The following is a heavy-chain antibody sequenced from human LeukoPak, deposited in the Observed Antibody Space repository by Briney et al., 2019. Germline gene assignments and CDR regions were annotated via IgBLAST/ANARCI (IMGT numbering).Heavy chain of an antibody. Sequence: PSETLSLXCTVSGGSISSYYWSWLRQPPGKGLEWIGYIYYSGSTNYNPSLKSRVTISVDTSKNQFSLKLSSVTAADTAVYYCASVGRFYFDYWGQGTLVTVSS. D-gene: IGHD3-3*01. CDR1: GGSISSYY. CDR2: IYYSGST. J-gene: IGHJ4*02. CDR3: ASVGRFYFDY. V-gene: IGHV4-59*01.